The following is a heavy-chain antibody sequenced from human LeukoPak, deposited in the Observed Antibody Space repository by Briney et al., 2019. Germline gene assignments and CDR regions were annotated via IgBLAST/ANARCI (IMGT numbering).Heavy chain of an antibody. CDR1: GFTFSASD. V-gene: IGHV3-21*04. CDR3: AKGKSITIFGDFDY. J-gene: IGHJ4*02. Sequence: GGSLRLSCAASGFTFSASDMSWVRQAPGKGLEWVSSISSSGTYIYDAASLKGRFTISRDNAKNSLYLQMNSLRAEDMALYYCAKGKSITIFGDFDYWGQGTLVTVSS. CDR2: ISSSGTYI. D-gene: IGHD3-3*01.